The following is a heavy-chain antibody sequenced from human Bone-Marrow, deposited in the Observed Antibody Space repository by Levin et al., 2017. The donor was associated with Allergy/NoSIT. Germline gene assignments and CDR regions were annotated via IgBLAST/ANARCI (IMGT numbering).Heavy chain of an antibody. CDR3: ARRGTGWEFDY. CDR2: IYPGDSDS. CDR1: GYSFSSYW. Sequence: GESLKISCKGFGYSFSSYWIGWVRQMPGKGLEWMGIIYPGDSDSRYSPSFQGQATFSADKSINTAYLQWRSLKASDTAMYYCARRGTGWEFDYWGQGTLVTVSS. J-gene: IGHJ4*02. D-gene: IGHD6-19*01. V-gene: IGHV5-51*01.